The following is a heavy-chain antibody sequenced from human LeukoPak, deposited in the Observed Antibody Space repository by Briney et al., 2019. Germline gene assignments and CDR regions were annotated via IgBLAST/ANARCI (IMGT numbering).Heavy chain of an antibody. CDR2: IYYSGST. Sequence: ASETLSLTCAVSGYSISSSYYWGWIRQPPGKGLEWIGYIYYSGSTNYNPSLKSRVTISVDTSKDQFSLKLSSVTAADTAVYYCARVFVDTAPDYWGQGTLVTVSS. D-gene: IGHD5-18*01. J-gene: IGHJ4*02. V-gene: IGHV4-61*01. CDR3: ARVFVDTAPDY. CDR1: GYSISSSYY.